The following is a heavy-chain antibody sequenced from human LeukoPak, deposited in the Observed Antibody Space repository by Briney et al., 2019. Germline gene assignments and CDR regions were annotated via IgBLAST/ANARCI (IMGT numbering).Heavy chain of an antibody. CDR3: AASPGDGYFDY. J-gene: IGHJ4*02. Sequence: ASVKVSCKASGFSSTSSAMQWVRQARGQRLEWIGWIVVGSGNTNYARKFQERVTITRDMSTSTAYMELSSLRSEDTAVYYCAASPGDGYFDYWGQGTLVTVSS. CDR2: IVVGSGNT. D-gene: IGHD3-16*01. CDR1: GFSSTSSA. V-gene: IGHV1-58*02.